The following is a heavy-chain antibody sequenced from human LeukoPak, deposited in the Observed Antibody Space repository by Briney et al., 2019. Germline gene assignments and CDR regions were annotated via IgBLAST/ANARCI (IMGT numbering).Heavy chain of an antibody. CDR3: AKDHHSSGWYYFDY. D-gene: IGHD6-19*01. V-gene: IGHV3-30*18. CDR1: GFTLSSYG. CDR2: ISYDGSNK. Sequence: GGSLRLSCAASGFTLSSYGMHWVRQAPGKGLEWVAVISYDGSNKYYADSVKGRFTISRNNSKNTLYLQMNSLRAEDTAVYYCAKDHHSSGWYYFDYWGQGTLVTVSS. J-gene: IGHJ4*02.